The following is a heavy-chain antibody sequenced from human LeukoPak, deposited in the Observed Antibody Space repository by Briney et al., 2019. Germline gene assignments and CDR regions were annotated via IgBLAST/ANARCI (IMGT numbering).Heavy chain of an antibody. CDR3: ARPPRNYDPFDL. CDR2: IYFSGNT. D-gene: IGHD1-7*01. CDR1: GGSISTYY. V-gene: IGHV4-59*01. J-gene: IGHJ3*01. Sequence: PSETLSLTCSISGGSISTYYWTWIRQPPGKGLEWIGYIYFSGNTAYRSSLRSRVAISVDTSKNQFSLKLTSVTAADTAIYYCARPPRNYDPFDLWGQGTLVAVSS.